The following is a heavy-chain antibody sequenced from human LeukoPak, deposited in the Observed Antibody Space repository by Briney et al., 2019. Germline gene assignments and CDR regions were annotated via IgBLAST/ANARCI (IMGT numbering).Heavy chain of an antibody. D-gene: IGHD3-22*01. V-gene: IGHV1-2*02. J-gene: IGHJ4*02. CDR2: INPNSGGT. CDR3: ARARLEVVITTFDY. CDR1: GYTFTGYY. Sequence: ASVKVSCKASGYTFTGYYMHWVRQAPGQGLEWMGWINPNSGGTNYAQKFQGRVTMTRDTSISTAYMELSRLRSDDTAVYYCARARLEVVITTFDYWGQGTLDTVSS.